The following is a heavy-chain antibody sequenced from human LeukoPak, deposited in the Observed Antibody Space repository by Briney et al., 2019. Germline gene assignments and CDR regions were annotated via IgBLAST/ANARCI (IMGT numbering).Heavy chain of an antibody. CDR3: ARDQSWFDP. CDR1: GGSFSGYY. J-gene: IGHJ5*02. V-gene: IGHV4-59*01. Sequence: SETLSLTCAVYGGSFSGYYWSWIRQPPGKGLEWIGYIYYSGSTNYNPSLKSRVTISVDTSKNQFSLKLSSVTAADTAVYYCARDQSWFDPWGQGTLVTVSS. CDR2: IYYSGST.